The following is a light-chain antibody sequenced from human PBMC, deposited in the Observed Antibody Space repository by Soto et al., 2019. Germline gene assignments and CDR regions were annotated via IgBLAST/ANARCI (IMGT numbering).Light chain of an antibody. CDR1: ETIGRS. V-gene: IGKV3-11*01. Sequence: IVLTQSPVSLSLSPGERATLSCRASETIGRSLAWYQQRPGQAPRLLIYGASTRATGIPARFSGSGSGTEFTLTISSLQSEDFAVYYCQQRSNWPRTFGQGTRLEIK. J-gene: IGKJ5*01. CDR3: QQRSNWPRT. CDR2: GAS.